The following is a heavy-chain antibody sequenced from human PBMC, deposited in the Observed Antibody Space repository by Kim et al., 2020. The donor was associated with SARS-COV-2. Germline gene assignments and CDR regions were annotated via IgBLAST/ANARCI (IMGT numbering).Heavy chain of an antibody. J-gene: IGHJ4*02. CDR2: IWYDGSNK. D-gene: IGHD6-13*01. CDR3: ARDLIAAEGPGFDY. V-gene: IGHV3-33*01. CDR1: GFTFSSYG. Sequence: GGSLRLSCAASGFTFSSYGMHWVRQAPGKGLEWVAVIWYDGSNKYYADSVKGRFTISRDNSKNTLYLQMNSLRAEDTAVYYCARDLIAAEGPGFDYWVQGTLVTVSS.